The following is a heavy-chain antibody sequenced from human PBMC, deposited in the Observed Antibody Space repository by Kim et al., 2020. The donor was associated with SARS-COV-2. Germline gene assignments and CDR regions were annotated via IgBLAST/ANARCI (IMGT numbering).Heavy chain of an antibody. V-gene: IGHV3-53*04. J-gene: IGHJ4*02. Sequence: YADSVKGRLTISRHNSKNTVYLQMNSLRAENTAVYYCATDCGGDCPNFAYWGQGTLVTVSS. CDR3: ATDCGGDCPNFAY. D-gene: IGHD2-21*02.